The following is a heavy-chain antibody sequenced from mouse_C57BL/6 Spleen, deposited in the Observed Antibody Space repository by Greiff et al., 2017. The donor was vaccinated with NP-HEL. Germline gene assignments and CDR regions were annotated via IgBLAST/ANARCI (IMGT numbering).Heavy chain of an antibody. CDR3: ARTGTGYYAMDY. CDR1: GYAFSSSW. CDR2: IYPGDGDT. D-gene: IGHD4-1*01. V-gene: IGHV1-82*01. J-gene: IGHJ4*01. Sequence: VQLQQSGPELVKPGASVKISCKASGYAFSSSWMNWVKQRPGKGLEWIGRIYPGDGDTNYNGKFKGKATLTADKSSSTAYMQLSSLTSEDSAVHFCARTGTGYYAMDYWGQGTSVTVSS.